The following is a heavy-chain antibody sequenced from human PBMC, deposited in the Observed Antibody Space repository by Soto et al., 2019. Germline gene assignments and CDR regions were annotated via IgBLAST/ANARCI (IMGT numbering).Heavy chain of an antibody. CDR3: ATDLSLHLN. V-gene: IGHV3-23*01. Sequence: GGSLRLSCAASGFTFSSYAMSWVRQAPGKGLEWVSTISGSGGSTYYADSVKGRFTISRDTSKNTLYLQVNSLRAEDTAVYLCATDLSLHLNWGQGTLVTVSS. CDR1: GFTFSSYA. CDR2: ISGSGGST. J-gene: IGHJ4*02.